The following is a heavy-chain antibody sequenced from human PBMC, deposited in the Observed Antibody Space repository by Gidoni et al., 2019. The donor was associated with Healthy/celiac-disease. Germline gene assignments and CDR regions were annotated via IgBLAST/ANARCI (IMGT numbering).Heavy chain of an antibody. D-gene: IGHD6-19*01. CDR3: ARGRAVVTPGAWWFDP. J-gene: IGHJ5*02. CDR1: GYTFPGYY. Sequence: QVQLVQSGAEVKKPGASVKVSCKASGYTFPGYYMHWVRQAPGQGLEWMGRINPNSGGTNYAQKFQGRVTMTRDTSISTAYMELSRLRSDDTAVYYCARGRAVVTPGAWWFDPWGQGTLVTVSS. CDR2: INPNSGGT. V-gene: IGHV1-2*06.